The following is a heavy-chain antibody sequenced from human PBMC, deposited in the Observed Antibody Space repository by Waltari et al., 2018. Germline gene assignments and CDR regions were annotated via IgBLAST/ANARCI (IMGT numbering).Heavy chain of an antibody. V-gene: IGHV3-64*01. J-gene: IGHJ6*03. CDR2: ISSNGGST. Sequence: EVQLVESGGGLVQPGGSLRLSCAASGFTFSSYAMHWVRQAPGKGLEYVSAISSNGGSTYYTNSVKGRFTISRDNSKNTLYLQMGSLRAEDMAVYYCARRAAAGYYYYYMDVWGKGTTVTVSS. D-gene: IGHD6-13*01. CDR1: GFTFSSYA. CDR3: ARRAAAGYYYYYMDV.